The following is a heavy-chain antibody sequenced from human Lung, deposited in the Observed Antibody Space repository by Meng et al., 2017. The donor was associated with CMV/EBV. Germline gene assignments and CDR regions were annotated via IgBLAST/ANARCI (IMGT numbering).Heavy chain of an antibody. J-gene: IGHJ4*02. D-gene: IGHD6-6*01. CDR3: AKDRSSSSFFDY. CDR1: GFTFNNYG. Sequence: SCVASGFTFNNYGMHWVRQIPGKGLERVAYLRYEGITKYYADSVKGRFTISRDSSKNTLYLQMNSLRDDDTAVYYCAKDRSSSSFFDYWGQGALVTVSS. CDR2: LRYEGITK. V-gene: IGHV3-30*02.